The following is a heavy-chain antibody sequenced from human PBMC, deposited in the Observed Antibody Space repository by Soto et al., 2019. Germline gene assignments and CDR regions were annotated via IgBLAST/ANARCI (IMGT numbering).Heavy chain of an antibody. V-gene: IGHV4-39*01. D-gene: IGHD4-17*01. J-gene: IGHJ4*02. CDR3: ARRGGGDSLFDS. Sequence: SETLSLTCTVSGGSFSSSNYYWGWIRQPPGKGLEWIGNIFYGGGSGVAYYSPSLKSRVTISVDTSKNQFSLNMRSLTAADTAVYLCARRGGGDSLFDSWGQGKLVPVSS. CDR1: GGSFSSSNYY. CDR2: IFYGGGSGVA.